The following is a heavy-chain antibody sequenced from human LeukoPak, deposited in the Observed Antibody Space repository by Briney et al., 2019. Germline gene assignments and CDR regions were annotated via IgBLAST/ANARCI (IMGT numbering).Heavy chain of an antibody. Sequence: ASVKVSCKVSGYTFTSYGTSWVRQAPGRGLEWMGWISAYNGNTNYAQKLQGRVTMTTDTSTSTAYMELRSLRSDDTAVYYCASTSSCSSTSCYAGILDYWGQGTLVTVSS. CDR3: ASTSSCSSTSCYAGILDY. CDR2: ISAYNGNT. V-gene: IGHV1-18*01. CDR1: GYTFTSYG. J-gene: IGHJ4*02. D-gene: IGHD2-2*01.